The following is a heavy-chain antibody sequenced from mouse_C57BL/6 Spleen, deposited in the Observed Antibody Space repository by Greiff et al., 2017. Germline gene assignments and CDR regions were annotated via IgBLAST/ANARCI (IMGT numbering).Heavy chain of an antibody. V-gene: IGHV2-2*01. D-gene: IGHD2-4*01. J-gene: IGHJ4*01. CDR3: ARNYYDYDEGYYAMDY. CDR2: IWSGGST. Sequence: VKLMESGPGLVQPSQSLSITCTVSGFSLTSYGVHWVRQSPGKGLEWLGVIWSGGSTDYNAAFISRLSISKDNSKSQVFFKMNSLQADDTAIYYCARNYYDYDEGYYAMDYWGQGTSVTVSS. CDR1: GFSLTSYG.